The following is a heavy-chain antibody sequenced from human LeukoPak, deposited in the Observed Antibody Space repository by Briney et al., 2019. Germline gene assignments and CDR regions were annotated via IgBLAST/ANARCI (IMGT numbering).Heavy chain of an antibody. J-gene: IGHJ4*02. Sequence: PGGSLRLSCAASGFTFSSYGMHWVRQAPGKGLEWVAVIWYDGSNKYYADSVKGRFTISRDNSKNTLYLQMNSLRAEDTAVYYCAKGEDSGYYDYWGQGTPVTVSS. CDR2: IWYDGSNK. CDR1: GFTFSSYG. V-gene: IGHV3-33*06. CDR3: AKGEDSGYYDY. D-gene: IGHD3-22*01.